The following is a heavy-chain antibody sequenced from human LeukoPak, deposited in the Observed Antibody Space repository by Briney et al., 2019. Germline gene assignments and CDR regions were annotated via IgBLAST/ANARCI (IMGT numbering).Heavy chain of an antibody. CDR1: GGTFSSYA. J-gene: IGHJ4*02. D-gene: IGHD3-10*01. CDR2: IIPIFGTA. V-gene: IGHV1-69*06. CDR3: AGDSASDGSGSYYNY. Sequence: ASVKVSCKASGGTFSSYAISWVRQAPGQGLEWMGGIIPIFGTANYAQKFQGRVTITADKSTSTAYMELSSLRSEDTAVYYCAGDSASDGSGSYYNYWGQGTLVTVSS.